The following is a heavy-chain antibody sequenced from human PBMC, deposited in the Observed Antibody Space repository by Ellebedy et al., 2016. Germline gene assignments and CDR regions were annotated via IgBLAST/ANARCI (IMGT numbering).Heavy chain of an antibody. CDR2: INAGNGNT. J-gene: IGHJ6*02. V-gene: IGHV1-3*01. D-gene: IGHD2-8*01. CDR3: AREGCSSDVCNRGYYYGMDV. CDR1: AYTFSNYA. Sequence: ASVKVSCKASAYTFSNYALHWVRLAPGQRLEWMGWINAGNGNTKYSQKFQGRVTITRDASASTAYMELSSLRSEETAVYYCAREGCSSDVCNRGYYYGMDVWGQGTTVTVSS.